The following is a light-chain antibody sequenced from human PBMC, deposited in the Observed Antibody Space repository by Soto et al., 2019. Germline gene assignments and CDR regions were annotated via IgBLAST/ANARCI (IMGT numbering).Light chain of an antibody. CDR1: SSDVGGYNY. CDR2: EVS. Sequence: QSALTQPASVSGSPGQSITISCTGTSSDVGGYNYVSWYQQHPGKAPKLMIYEVSNRPSGVSNRFSGSQSGNTASLTISGIQAEDEDDYYCSSYTSSSIDYVFGTGTKVTVL. J-gene: IGLJ1*01. V-gene: IGLV2-14*01. CDR3: SSYTSSSIDYV.